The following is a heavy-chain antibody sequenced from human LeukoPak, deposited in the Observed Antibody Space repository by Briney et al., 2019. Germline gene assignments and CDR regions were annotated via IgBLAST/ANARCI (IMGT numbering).Heavy chain of an antibody. CDR3: ARQRPVGAAAGPSDY. CDR1: GGSISSYF. D-gene: IGHD6-13*01. V-gene: IGHV4-4*07. Sequence: SETLSLTCTVSGGSISSYFWSWIRQPAGKGLEWIGRIYTSGTTNYNTTLKSRLTMSVDTSKNQFSLRLSSVTAADTAVYYCARQRPVGAAAGPSDYWGQGTLVTVSS. CDR2: IYTSGTT. J-gene: IGHJ4*02.